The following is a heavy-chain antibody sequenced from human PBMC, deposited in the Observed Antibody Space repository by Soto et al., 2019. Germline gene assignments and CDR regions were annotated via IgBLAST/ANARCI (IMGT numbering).Heavy chain of an antibody. D-gene: IGHD6-13*01. CDR3: ARFLAAGLDY. CDR1: GFTFSSYE. CDR2: ISSSGSTI. Sequence: GGSLRLSCAASGFTFSSYEMNWVRQAPGKGLEWVSYISSSGSTIYYADSVKSRVTMSVDTSKNQFSLKLSSVTAADTAVYYCARFLAAGLDYWGQGTLVTVSS. V-gene: IGHV3-48*03. J-gene: IGHJ4*02.